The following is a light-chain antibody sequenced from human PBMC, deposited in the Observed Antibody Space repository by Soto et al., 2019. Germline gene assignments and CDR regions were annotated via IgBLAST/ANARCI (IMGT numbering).Light chain of an antibody. CDR1: SSDVGGYNY. V-gene: IGLV2-14*01. CDR2: EVT. CDR3: SSYTKSDTWV. Sequence: QSALTQPASVSGSPGQSITISCTGTSSDVGGYNYVSWYQQHPGQVPKLTIYEVTNRPSGVSSRFSGSKSGNTASLTISGLQTEDEADYYCSSYTKSDTWVFGGGTKLTV. J-gene: IGLJ3*02.